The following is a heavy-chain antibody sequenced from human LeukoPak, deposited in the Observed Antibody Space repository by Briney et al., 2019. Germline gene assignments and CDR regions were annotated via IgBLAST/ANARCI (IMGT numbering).Heavy chain of an antibody. Sequence: GGSLRLSCAASGFTFTSYTMNWVRQAPGKGLEWVSSFTRGGSYIYYADSVKGRFTISRHNAKNSLYLQMTSQRVEDTAVDYCAKTYGHFDDWGQGTLVTVSS. CDR1: GFTFTSYT. J-gene: IGHJ4*02. CDR2: FTRGGSYI. V-gene: IGHV3-21*01. CDR3: AKTYGHFDD. D-gene: IGHD4-17*01.